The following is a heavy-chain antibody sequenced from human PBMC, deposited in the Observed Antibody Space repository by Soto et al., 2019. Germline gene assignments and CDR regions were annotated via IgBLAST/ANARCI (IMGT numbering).Heavy chain of an antibody. J-gene: IGHJ6*03. V-gene: IGHV3-23*01. Sequence: GGALRLSFGASGFTFSSSANSLGRQGPGKGLEWVSGISGSGDRTDYADSVKGRFTISRDNSKNTLYLQMNSLRAEDTAVYYCAKDLGFSSSSHYYYYMDVWGKGTTVTVSS. CDR1: GFTFSSSA. CDR2: ISGSGDRT. D-gene: IGHD6-6*01. CDR3: AKDLGFSSSSHYYYYMDV.